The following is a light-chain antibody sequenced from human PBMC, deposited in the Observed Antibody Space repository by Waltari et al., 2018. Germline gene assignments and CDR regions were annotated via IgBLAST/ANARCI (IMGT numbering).Light chain of an antibody. V-gene: IGKV1-33*01. Sequence: DIQMTQSPSSLSASVGDRVTITCQASEDINNYLNWYQHKPGKAPKLLIYDGSNLETGVPSRFSGSGSGTHFTFTISSLQPEDFATYYCQHYGNLPPLTFGGGTKVEVK. CDR1: EDINNY. CDR3: QHYGNLPPLT. J-gene: IGKJ4*01. CDR2: DGS.